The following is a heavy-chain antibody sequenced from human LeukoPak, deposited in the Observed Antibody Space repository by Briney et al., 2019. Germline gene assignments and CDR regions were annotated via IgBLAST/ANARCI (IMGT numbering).Heavy chain of an antibody. CDR2: ISAYNGNT. J-gene: IGHJ4*02. V-gene: IGHV1-18*01. CDR1: VYTFTIYG. D-gene: IGHD3-9*01. CDR3: ARDRIRGFDWLLSRFDY. Sequence: ASVTVSFKSSVYTFTIYGISWVRQAPGQGLEWMGWISAYNGNTNYAQKLQGRVTMTTDTSTSTAYMELRSLRSDDTAVYYCARDRIRGFDWLLSRFDYWGQGTLVTVSS.